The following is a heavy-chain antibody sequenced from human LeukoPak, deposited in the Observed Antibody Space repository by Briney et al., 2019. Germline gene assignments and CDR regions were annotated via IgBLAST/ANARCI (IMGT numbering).Heavy chain of an antibody. CDR1: GFTFSNFV. Sequence: GGSLRLSCAASGFTFSNFVMNWVRQAPGKGLQWVSTIGAGGVNTFYADSVKGRFTISRDNSKNTLYLHMNSLRAEDAALYYCAKDYYDSSGFYLIDYWGQGTLVTGSS. CDR2: IGAGGVNT. CDR3: AKDYYDSSGFYLIDY. J-gene: IGHJ4*02. V-gene: IGHV3-23*01. D-gene: IGHD3-22*01.